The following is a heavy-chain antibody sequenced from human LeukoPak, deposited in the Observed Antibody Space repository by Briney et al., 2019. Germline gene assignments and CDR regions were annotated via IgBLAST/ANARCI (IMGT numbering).Heavy chain of an antibody. CDR2: IYTSGST. V-gene: IGHV4-4*07. CDR3: ARDGRSRSGYQNWFDP. CDR1: GGSISSYY. J-gene: IGHJ5*02. D-gene: IGHD3-22*01. Sequence: SETLSLTCTVSGGSISSYYWSWIRQPAGKGLEWIGHIYTSGSTNYNPSLKSRVTMSVDTSKNQFSLKLSSVTAADTAVYYCARDGRSRSGYQNWFDPWGQGTLVTVSS.